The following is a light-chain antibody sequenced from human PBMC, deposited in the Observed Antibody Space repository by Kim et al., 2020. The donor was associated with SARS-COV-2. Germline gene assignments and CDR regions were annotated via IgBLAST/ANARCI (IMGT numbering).Light chain of an antibody. CDR1: GGHLGVYDY. CDR2: EVT. V-gene: IGLV2-8*01. Sequence: HSLPIPCTPPGGHLGVYDYVSCDHQYPGKAPKLIRYEVTRRPSGVPGRFSGSKSGTTAFLTVSGLQSEDEADYYCSSYAGIRVFGGGTQLTVL. CDR3: SSYAGIRV. J-gene: IGLJ3*02.